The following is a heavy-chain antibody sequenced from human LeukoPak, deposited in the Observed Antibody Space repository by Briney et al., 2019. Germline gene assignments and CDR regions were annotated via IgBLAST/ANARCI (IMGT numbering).Heavy chain of an antibody. CDR1: GFTFSTYC. J-gene: IGHJ6*04. V-gene: IGHV3-7*01. CDR2: IKQDGSEK. CDR3: ARDAGGSMDV. Sequence: GGSLRLSCAASGFTFSTYCMSWVRQAPGKGLEWVANIKQDGSEKQYAASVKGRFSISRDNTRNSVSLQMNNLRVEDTAVYYCARDAGGSMDVWGKGTTVTVSS. D-gene: IGHD3-10*01.